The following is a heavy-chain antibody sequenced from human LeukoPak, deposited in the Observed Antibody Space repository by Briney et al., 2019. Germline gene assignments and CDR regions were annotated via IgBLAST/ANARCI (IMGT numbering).Heavy chain of an antibody. CDR1: GFTFSSYE. J-gene: IGHJ4*02. CDR3: ARDYFLRGSYLFDY. V-gene: IGHV3-48*03. CDR2: ISSSGSTI. D-gene: IGHD1-26*01. Sequence: QPGGSLRLSCAASGFTFSSYEMNWVRQAPGKGLEWVSYISSSGSTIYYADSVKGRFTISRDNAKNSLYLQMNSLRAEDTAVYYCARDYFLRGSYLFDYWGQGTLVTVSS.